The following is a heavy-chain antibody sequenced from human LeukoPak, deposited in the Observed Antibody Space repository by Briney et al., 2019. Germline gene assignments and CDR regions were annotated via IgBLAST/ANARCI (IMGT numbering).Heavy chain of an antibody. J-gene: IGHJ4*02. CDR1: GYSISSGYY. V-gene: IGHV4-38-2*02. CDR2: IYHSGST. CDR3: AREGSYYYDSSGYYYFYY. D-gene: IGHD3-22*01. Sequence: PSETLSLTCNVSGYSISSGYYWGWIRQPPGKGLQWIETIYHSGSTYYNPSLKSRVTISVDTSKNQFSLKLSSVTAADTAVYYCAREGSYYYDSSGYYYFYYWGQGTLVTVSS.